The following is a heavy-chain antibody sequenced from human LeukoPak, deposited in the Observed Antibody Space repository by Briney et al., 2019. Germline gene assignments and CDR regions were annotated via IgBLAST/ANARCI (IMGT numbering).Heavy chain of an antibody. CDR1: GGSFSGYY. V-gene: IGHV4-34*01. CDR2: INHSGST. J-gene: IGHJ4*02. Sequence: SETLSLTCAVYGGSFSGYYWSWIRQPPGKGLEWIGEINHSGSTNYNPSLKSRVTISVDTSKNQFSLKLSSVTAADTAVYYCARGRIVLMVYAAYFGYWGQGTLVTVSS. CDR3: ARGRIVLMVYAAYFGY. D-gene: IGHD2-8*01.